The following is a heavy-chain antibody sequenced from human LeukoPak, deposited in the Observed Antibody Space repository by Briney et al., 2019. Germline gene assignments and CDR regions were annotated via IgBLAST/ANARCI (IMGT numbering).Heavy chain of an antibody. V-gene: IGHV1-58*02. D-gene: IGHD6-19*01. CDR1: GFSFPNSA. Sequence: SVKVSCKASGFSFPNSAIQWVRQARGQRLEWIGWIVVGSGSANYAQKFQERVTITRDMSTSTAYMELRSLRSEDTAVYYCAADELQWIHWGQGTLVTVSS. CDR2: IVVGSGSA. CDR3: AADELQWIH. J-gene: IGHJ4*02.